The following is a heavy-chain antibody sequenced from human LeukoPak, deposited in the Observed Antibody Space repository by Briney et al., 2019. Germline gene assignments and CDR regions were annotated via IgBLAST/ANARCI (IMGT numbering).Heavy chain of an antibody. CDR2: IYYSGST. J-gene: IGHJ4*02. D-gene: IGHD3-22*01. CDR1: GGSISSYY. Sequence: SETLSLTCTVSGGSISSYYWSWIRQPPGKGLEWIGTIYYSGSTYYNPSLKSRVTISVDTSKNQFSLKLSSVTAADTAVYYCARHTDYYGSSGYYFFDYWGQGTLVAVSS. CDR3: ARHTDYYGSSGYYFFDY. V-gene: IGHV4-59*04.